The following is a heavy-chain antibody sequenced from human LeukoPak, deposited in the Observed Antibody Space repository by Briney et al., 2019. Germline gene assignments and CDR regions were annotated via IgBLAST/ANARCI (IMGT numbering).Heavy chain of an antibody. CDR1: GFTFSSYT. D-gene: IGHD2-15*01. J-gene: IGHJ4*02. CDR2: ISGSGGRT. V-gene: IGHV3-23*01. CDR3: AKQGCSGGSCYFDY. Sequence: PGGSLRLSCAASGFTFSSYTMSWVRQAPGKGLEWVSAISGSGGRTYYADSVKGRFTISRDNSKNTLYLQMNSLRAEDTAVYYCAKQGCSGGSCYFDYWGQGTLVTVSS.